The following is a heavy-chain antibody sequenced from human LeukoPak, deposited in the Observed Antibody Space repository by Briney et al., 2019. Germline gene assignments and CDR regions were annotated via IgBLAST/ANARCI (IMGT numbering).Heavy chain of an antibody. CDR2: INHSGST. CDR3: ARAPGEDCYVYYSFDY. Sequence: SETLSLTCAVYGGSFSGYYWSWIRQPPGKGLEWIGEINHSGSTNYNPSLKSRVTISVDTSKNQFSLKLSSVTAADTAVYYCARAPGEDCYVYYSFDYWGQGTLVTVSS. J-gene: IGHJ4*02. V-gene: IGHV4-34*01. CDR1: GGSFSGYY. D-gene: IGHD1-26*01.